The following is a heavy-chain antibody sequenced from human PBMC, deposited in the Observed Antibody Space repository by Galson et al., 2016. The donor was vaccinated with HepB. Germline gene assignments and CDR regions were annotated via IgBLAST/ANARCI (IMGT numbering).Heavy chain of an antibody. Sequence: SLRLSCAASGFTFSSYGLYWVRQAPGKGLEWVAVISYDGSKKYYADSVKGRFTISRDNSKNTLYLQMSSLRAEDTAVYYCAKDEFLEGDYDYYGMDVWGQGTTGTVSS. J-gene: IGHJ6*02. V-gene: IGHV3-30*18. CDR2: ISYDGSKK. CDR1: GFTFSSYG. CDR3: AKDEFLEGDYDYYGMDV. D-gene: IGHD3-3*01.